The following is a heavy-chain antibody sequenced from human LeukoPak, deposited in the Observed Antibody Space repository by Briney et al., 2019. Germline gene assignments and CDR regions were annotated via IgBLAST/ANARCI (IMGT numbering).Heavy chain of an antibody. CDR3: ARDIAAAGTIYYYYYGMAV. Sequence: PGGSLRLSCAASGFTFSSYWMSWVRQAPGKGLEWVSDIKQDGSEKYYVDSVKGRFTISRDNAKNSLYLQMNSLRAEDTAVYYCARDIAAAGTIYYYYYGMAVWGQGTTVTVSS. V-gene: IGHV3-7*01. CDR1: GFTFSSYW. J-gene: IGHJ6*02. CDR2: IKQDGSEK. D-gene: IGHD6-13*01.